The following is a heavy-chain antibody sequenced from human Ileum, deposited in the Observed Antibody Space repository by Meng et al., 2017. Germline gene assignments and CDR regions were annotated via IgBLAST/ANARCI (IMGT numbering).Heavy chain of an antibody. CDR3: VKGDGPISCTGGTCYRSFQH. J-gene: IGHJ1*01. Sequence: GESLKISCAASGFTFNTYAMTWVRQAPGKGLEWVSTISSSGGNTYDADSVKGRFTISRDNSKNTLYLQMNSLRAEDTAIFYCVKGDGPISCTGGTCYRSFQHWGHGTVVTIAS. V-gene: IGHV3-23*01. CDR2: ISSSGGNT. CDR1: GFTFNTYA. D-gene: IGHD2-15*01.